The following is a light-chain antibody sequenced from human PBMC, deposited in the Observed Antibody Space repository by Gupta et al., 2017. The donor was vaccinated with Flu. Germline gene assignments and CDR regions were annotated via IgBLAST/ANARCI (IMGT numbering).Light chain of an antibody. J-gene: IGLJ2*01. CDR1: SGSRSYV. Sequence: QLVLTQSPSASASLGASVQLTCTMSSGSRSYVTPRHQQQPGKGPRYLMTVNSEGSYSKGDGIPDRVSGSSSGAERYRSISSLQSEDEADYYCQTWDIGTYVVLGGGIKLSVL. CDR3: QTWDIGTYVV. CDR2: VNSEGSY. V-gene: IGLV4-69*01.